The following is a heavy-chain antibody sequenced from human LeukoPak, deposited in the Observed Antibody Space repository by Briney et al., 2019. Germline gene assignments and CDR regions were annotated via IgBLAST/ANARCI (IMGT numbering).Heavy chain of an antibody. D-gene: IGHD2-2*02. CDR1: GYTFTSYG. CDR3: ARVGDCSSTSCYTGPGYYYYYYYMDV. CDR2: ISAYNGNT. V-gene: IGHV1-18*01. Sequence: GASVKVSCKASGYTFTSYGISWVRQAPGQGFEWMGWISAYNGNTDYAQKLQGRVTMTTDTSTSTAYMELRSLRSDDTAVYYCARVGDCSSTSCYTGPGYYYYYYYMDVWGKGTTVTVSS. J-gene: IGHJ6*03.